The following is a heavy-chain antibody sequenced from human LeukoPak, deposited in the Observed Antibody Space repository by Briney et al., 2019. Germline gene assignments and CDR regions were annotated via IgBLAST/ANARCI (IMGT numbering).Heavy chain of an antibody. CDR1: GGSISSSSYY. CDR2: IYYSGST. CDR3: AITGVISSGRMSWFDP. Sequence: SETLSLTCTVSGGSISSSSYYWGWIRQPPGKGLEWIGSIYYSGSTYYNPSLKSRVTISVDTSKNQFSLKLSSVTAADTAVYYCAITGVISSGRMSWFDPWGQGTLVTVSS. D-gene: IGHD3-10*01. J-gene: IGHJ5*02. V-gene: IGHV4-39*01.